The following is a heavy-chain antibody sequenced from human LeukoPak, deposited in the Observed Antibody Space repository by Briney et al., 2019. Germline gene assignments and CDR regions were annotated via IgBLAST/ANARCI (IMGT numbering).Heavy chain of an antibody. D-gene: IGHD3-16*01. CDR3: ARDLEGGNQWGAFDI. V-gene: IGHV4-61*02. CDR1: GGSISSGSYH. Sequence: SETLPLTCTVSGGSISSGSYHWSWIRQPAGKGLEWIGRIYTSGSTNYNPSLKSRVTISVDTSKNQFSLKLSSVTAADTAVYYCARDLEGGNQWGAFDIWGQGTMVTVSS. J-gene: IGHJ3*02. CDR2: IYTSGST.